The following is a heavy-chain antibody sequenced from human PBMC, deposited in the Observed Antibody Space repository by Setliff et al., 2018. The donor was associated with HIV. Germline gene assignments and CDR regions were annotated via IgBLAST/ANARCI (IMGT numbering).Heavy chain of an antibody. CDR1: GYTFTSYY. J-gene: IGHJ6*03. CDR3: ARGGYYDSSGKDYYYYYMDV. Sequence: GASVKVSCKASGYTFTSYYVHWVRQAPGQGLEWMGIINPSGGSTSYAQKFQGRVTMTRDTSTSTVYMELSSLRSEDTAVYYCARGGYYDSSGKDYYYYYMDVWGKGTTVTVSS. CDR2: INPSGGST. V-gene: IGHV1-46*01. D-gene: IGHD3-22*01.